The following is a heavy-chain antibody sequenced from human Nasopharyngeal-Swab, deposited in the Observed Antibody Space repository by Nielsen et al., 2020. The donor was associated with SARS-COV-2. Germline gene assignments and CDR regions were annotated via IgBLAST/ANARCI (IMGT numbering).Heavy chain of an antibody. CDR3: ARDQGVNYDFWSGYNNWFDP. CDR1: GFTFSSYS. J-gene: IGHJ5*02. CDR2: ISSSSSTI. V-gene: IGHV3-48*01. D-gene: IGHD3-3*01. Sequence: ETLSLTCAASGFTFSSYSMNWVRQAPGKGLEWVSYISSSSSTIYYADSVKGRFTISRDNAKNSLYLQMNSLRAEDTAVYYCARDQGVNYDFWSGYNNWFDPWGQGTLVTVSS.